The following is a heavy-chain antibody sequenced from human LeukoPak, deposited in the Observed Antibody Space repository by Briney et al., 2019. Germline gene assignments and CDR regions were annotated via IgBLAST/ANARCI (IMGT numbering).Heavy chain of an antibody. CDR2: IIPIFGTA. CDR3: ARESLAGVKYYYGMDV. J-gene: IGHJ6*02. Sequence: SVKVSCKASGGTFSSYAISWVRQAPGQGLEWMGGIIPIFGTANYAQKLQGRVTMTTDTSTSTAYMELRSLRSDDTAVYYCARESLAGVKYYYGMDVWGQGTTVTVSS. CDR1: GGTFSSYA. D-gene: IGHD2-8*01. V-gene: IGHV1-69*05.